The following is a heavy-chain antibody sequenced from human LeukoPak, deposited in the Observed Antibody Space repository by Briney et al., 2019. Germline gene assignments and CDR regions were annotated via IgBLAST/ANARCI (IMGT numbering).Heavy chain of an antibody. J-gene: IGHJ4*02. CDR1: DDTINNYY. D-gene: IGHD3-10*01. CDR2: IYYSGST. CDR3: ARYYYVSGSYYFDY. V-gene: IGHV4-59*01. Sequence: PSETLSLTCTVSDDTINNYYWSWIRQPPGKGLEWIGYIYYSGSTNYNPSLKSRLTISVDTSKNQFSLKLSSVTAADTAVYYCARYYYVSGSYYFDYWGQGTLVTASS.